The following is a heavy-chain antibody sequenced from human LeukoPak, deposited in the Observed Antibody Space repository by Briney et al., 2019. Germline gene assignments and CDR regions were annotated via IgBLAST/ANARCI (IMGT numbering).Heavy chain of an antibody. V-gene: IGHV3-53*01. J-gene: IGHJ4*02. CDR3: AKDQGYSYYYLDY. CDR1: GFPVSSNH. D-gene: IGHD5-18*01. Sequence: GGSLRLSCAVSGFPVSSNHMSWVRQAPGKGLEWVSIISSGGTTYYPDSVKGRFTISRDNSKNTLYLQMNSLRAEDTAIYYCAKDQGYSYYYLDYWGQGTLVTVSS. CDR2: ISSGGTT.